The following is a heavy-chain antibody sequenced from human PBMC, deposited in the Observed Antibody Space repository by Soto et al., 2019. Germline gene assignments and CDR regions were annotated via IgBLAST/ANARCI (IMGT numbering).Heavy chain of an antibody. CDR3: ARDRYSYGLS. CDR2: IIPILGIA. CDR1: GDTFIRYT. J-gene: IGHJ5*02. D-gene: IGHD5-18*01. Sequence: SVKGSCKTSGDTFIRYTISWVRQAPGQGLEWMGRIIPILGIANYAQKFQGRVTITADKSTSTAYMELSSLRSEDTAVYYCARDRYSYGLSWGQGTLVTVSS. V-gene: IGHV1-69*04.